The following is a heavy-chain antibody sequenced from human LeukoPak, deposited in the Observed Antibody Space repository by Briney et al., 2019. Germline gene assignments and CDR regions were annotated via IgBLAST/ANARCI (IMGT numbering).Heavy chain of an antibody. D-gene: IGHD3-10*01. J-gene: IGHJ4*02. CDR2: ISGSGGST. V-gene: IGHV3-23*01. CDR1: GFTFSSYA. Sequence: GGSLRLSCAASGFTFSSYAMSWVRQAPGKGLEWVSAISGSGGSTYYADSAKGRFTISRDNSKNTLYPQMNSLRAEDTAVYYCAGLRFGDASRMVRGVDWGQGTLVTVSS. CDR3: AGLRFGDASRMVRGVD.